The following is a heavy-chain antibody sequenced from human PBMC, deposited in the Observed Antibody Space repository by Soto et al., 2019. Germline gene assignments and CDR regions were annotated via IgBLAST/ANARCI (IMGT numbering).Heavy chain of an antibody. D-gene: IGHD1-1*01. V-gene: IGHV5-10-1*01. J-gene: IGHJ4*02. CDR2: IDPSDSYT. CDR1: GYSFTSHW. CDR3: ARHFNDGFDY. Sequence: PGESLKISCKGSGYSFTSHWISWVRQMPGEGLEWMGRIDPSDSYTEYSPSFQGHITMSSDKSISTAHVQWSSLAASDTAIYHCARHFNDGFDYWGQETQVTVS.